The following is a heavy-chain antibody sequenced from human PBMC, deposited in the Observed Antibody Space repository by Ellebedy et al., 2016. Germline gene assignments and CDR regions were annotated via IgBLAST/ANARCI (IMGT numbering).Heavy chain of an antibody. J-gene: IGHJ6*02. Sequence: ASVKVSCXASGYTFTSYGISWVRQAPGQGLEWMGWISAYNGNTNYAQKLQGRVTMTTDTSTSTAYMELRSLRSDDTAVYYCARDIHLVVVVAAAYYYYGMDVWGQGTTVTVSS. V-gene: IGHV1-18*01. D-gene: IGHD2-15*01. CDR1: GYTFTSYG. CDR3: ARDIHLVVVVAAAYYYYGMDV. CDR2: ISAYNGNT.